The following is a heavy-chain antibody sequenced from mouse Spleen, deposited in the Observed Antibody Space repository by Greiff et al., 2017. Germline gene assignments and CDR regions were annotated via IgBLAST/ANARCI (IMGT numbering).Heavy chain of an antibody. CDR2: IDPETGGT. J-gene: IGHJ3*01. V-gene: IGHV1-15*01. D-gene: IGHD2-1*01. CDR3: TRGDGNYRFAY. Sequence: VQLQQSGAELVRPGASVTLSCKASGYTFTDYEMHWVKQTPVHGLEWIGAIDPETGGTAYNQKFKGKATLTADKSSSTAYMELRSLTSEDSAVYYCTRGDGNYRFAYWGQGTLVTVSA. CDR1: GYTFTDYE.